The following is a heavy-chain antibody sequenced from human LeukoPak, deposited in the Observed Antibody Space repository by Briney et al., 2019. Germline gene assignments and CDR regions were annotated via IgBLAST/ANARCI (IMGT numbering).Heavy chain of an antibody. J-gene: IGHJ6*03. D-gene: IGHD1-20*01. CDR2: INSDGTAT. Sequence: PGGSLRLSCEASGFTFSTYWMHWVRQVPGKGLVWVSRINSDGTATTYADSVKGRFTISRDNAKNSLYLQMNSLRAEDTAVYYCARGPRITGGDYYYYYYMDVWGKGTTVTVSS. CDR1: GFTFSTYW. CDR3: ARGPRITGGDYYYYYYMDV. V-gene: IGHV3-74*03.